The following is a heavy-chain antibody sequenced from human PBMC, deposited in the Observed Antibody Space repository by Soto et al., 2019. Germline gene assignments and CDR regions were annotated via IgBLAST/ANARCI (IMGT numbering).Heavy chain of an antibody. CDR3: ASSYSNYALIDYYYYGMDV. J-gene: IGHJ6*02. Sequence: QVQLVQSGAEVKKPGASVKVSCKASGYTFTSYAMHWVRQAPGQRLEWMGRINAGNGNTKYSQKFQGRVTITRDTSASTAYMELSSLRSEDTAVYSCASSYSNYALIDYYYYGMDVWGQGTTVTVSS. CDR2: INAGNGNT. V-gene: IGHV1-3*01. CDR1: GYTFTSYA. D-gene: IGHD4-4*01.